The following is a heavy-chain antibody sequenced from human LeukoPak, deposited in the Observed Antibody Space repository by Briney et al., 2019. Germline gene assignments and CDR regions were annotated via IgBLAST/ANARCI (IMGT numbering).Heavy chain of an antibody. J-gene: IGHJ4*02. CDR3: ARGELGDYYFDY. D-gene: IGHD7-27*01. CDR1: GFTFDDYA. Sequence: PGRSLRLSCAASGFTFDDYAMHWVRQAPGKGLEWVSGISWNSGSIGYADSVKGRFTISRDNAKNSLYLQMNSLRAEDTAVYYCARGELGDYYFDYWGQGTLVTVSS. V-gene: IGHV3-9*01. CDR2: ISWNSGSI.